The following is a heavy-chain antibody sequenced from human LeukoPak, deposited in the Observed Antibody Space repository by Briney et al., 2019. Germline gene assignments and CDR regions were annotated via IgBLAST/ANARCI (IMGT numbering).Heavy chain of an antibody. Sequence: GGSLRLSCAASGFTFSSYAMSWVRQAPGKGLEWVSAISGSGGSTYYADSVKGRFTISRDNSKNTLYLQMNSLRAEDTAVYYCAKVSKPFWSGPSLDYWGQGTLVTVSS. D-gene: IGHD3-3*02. V-gene: IGHV3-23*01. CDR3: AKVSKPFWSGPSLDY. CDR1: GFTFSSYA. J-gene: IGHJ4*02. CDR2: ISGSGGST.